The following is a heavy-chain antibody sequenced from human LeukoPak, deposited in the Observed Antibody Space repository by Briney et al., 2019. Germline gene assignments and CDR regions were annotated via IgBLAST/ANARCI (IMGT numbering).Heavy chain of an antibody. CDR1: GGSISSYY. J-gene: IGHJ3*02. D-gene: IGHD2-2*01. V-gene: IGHV4-4*07. CDR2: IYTSGST. CDR3: ARDLPAPDAFDI. Sequence: TSETLSLTCTVSGGSISSYYWSWIRQPAGKGLEWIGRIYTSGSTNYNPSLKSRVTMSVATSKNQFSLKLSSVTAADTAVYYCARDLPAPDAFDIWGQGTMVTVSS.